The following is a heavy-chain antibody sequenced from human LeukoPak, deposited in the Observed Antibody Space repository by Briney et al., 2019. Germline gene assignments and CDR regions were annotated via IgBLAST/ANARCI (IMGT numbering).Heavy chain of an antibody. V-gene: IGHV1-69*05. CDR2: IIPIFGTA. CDR3: ARVNSGSYSLDY. Sequence: SVKVSCKASGGTFSSYAVSWVRQAPGQGLEWMGGIIPIFGTANYAQKFQGRVTITTDESTSTAYMELSSLRSEDTAVYYCARVNSGSYSLDYWGQGTLVTVSS. D-gene: IGHD1-26*01. CDR1: GGTFSSYA. J-gene: IGHJ4*02.